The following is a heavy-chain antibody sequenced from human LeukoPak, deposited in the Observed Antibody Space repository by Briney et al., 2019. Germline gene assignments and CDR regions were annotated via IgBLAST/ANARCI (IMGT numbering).Heavy chain of an antibody. V-gene: IGHV3-7*01. CDR3: ASGFGIFDY. CDR1: GFSFRDYW. Sequence: SGGSLRLSCEASGFSFRDYWMTWIRQAPGKGLEWVANIKQDTIEKNYLDSVRGRFTISRDNAKNSLYLQMNSLRAEDTAVYYCASGFGIFDYWGQGALVTVSS. J-gene: IGHJ4*02. CDR2: IKQDTIEK. D-gene: IGHD3-10*01.